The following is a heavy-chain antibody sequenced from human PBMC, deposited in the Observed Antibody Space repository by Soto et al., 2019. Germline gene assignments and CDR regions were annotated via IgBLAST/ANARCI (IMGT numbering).Heavy chain of an antibody. CDR1: GGTFSSYA. Sequence: QVQLVQSGAEVKKPGSSVKVSCKASGGTFSSYAISWVRQAPGQGLEWMGGIIPIFGTANYAQKFQGRVTITADKSTSTAYMELSSLRSEDTAVYYCAVYCRSTSCYRDWFDPWGQGTLGTGSS. CDR3: AVYCRSTSCYRDWFDP. V-gene: IGHV1-69*06. J-gene: IGHJ5*02. D-gene: IGHD2-2*02. CDR2: IIPIFGTA.